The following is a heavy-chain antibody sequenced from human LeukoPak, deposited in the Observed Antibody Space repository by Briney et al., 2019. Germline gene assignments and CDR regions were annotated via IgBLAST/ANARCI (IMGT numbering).Heavy chain of an antibody. CDR3: ARVSLYLGFDY. V-gene: IGHV4-61*02. J-gene: IGHJ4*02. Sequence: SETLSLTCTVSGGSISSGSYYWSWIRQPAGKGLEWIGRIYTSGSTNYNPSLKSRVTISVDTSKNQFSLKLSSVTAADTAVYYCARVSLYLGFDYWGQGTLVTVSS. CDR1: GGSISSGSYY. D-gene: IGHD3-16*01. CDR2: IYTSGST.